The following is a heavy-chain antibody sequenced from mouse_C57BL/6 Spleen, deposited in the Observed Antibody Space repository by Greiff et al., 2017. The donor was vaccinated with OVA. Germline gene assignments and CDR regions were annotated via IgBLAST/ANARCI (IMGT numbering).Heavy chain of an antibody. CDR1: GYTFTSYW. CDR3: ARRDSYYYGSSYYAMDY. CDR2: IYPSDSET. V-gene: IGHV1-61*01. D-gene: IGHD1-1*01. Sequence: VQLQQPGAELVRPGSSVKLSCKASGYTFTSYWMDWVKQRPGQGLEWIGNIYPSDSETHYNQKFKDKATLTVDKSSSTAYMQLSSLTSEDSAVYYCARRDSYYYGSSYYAMDYWGQGTSVTVSS. J-gene: IGHJ4*01.